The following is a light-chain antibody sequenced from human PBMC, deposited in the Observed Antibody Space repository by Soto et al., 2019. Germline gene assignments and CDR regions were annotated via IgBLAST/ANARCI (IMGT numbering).Light chain of an antibody. CDR3: SSYTSSSTLV. J-gene: IGLJ2*01. Sequence: QSALTQPASVSGSPGQWITISCTGTSSDVGGYNYVAWYQQHPGKAPKLMIFDVSNRPSGVSNRFSGSKSGNTASLTISGLQAEEEADYYCSSYTSSSTLVFGGGTKLTVL. CDR1: SSDVGGYNY. V-gene: IGLV2-14*01. CDR2: DVS.